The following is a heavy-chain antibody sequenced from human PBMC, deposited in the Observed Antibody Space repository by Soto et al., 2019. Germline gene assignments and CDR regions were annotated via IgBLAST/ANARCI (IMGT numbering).Heavy chain of an antibody. D-gene: IGHD6-13*01. CDR2: IIPILGIA. J-gene: IGHJ4*02. CDR1: GGTFSSYT. CDR3: ARVEGGIAAAGTLIDY. Sequence: QVQLVHSGAEVKKPGSSVKVSCKASGGTFSSYTISWVRQAPGQGLEWMGRIIPILGIANYAQKFQGRVTITADKSTSTAYMELSSLRSEDTAVYYCARVEGGIAAAGTLIDYWGQGTLVTVSS. V-gene: IGHV1-69*02.